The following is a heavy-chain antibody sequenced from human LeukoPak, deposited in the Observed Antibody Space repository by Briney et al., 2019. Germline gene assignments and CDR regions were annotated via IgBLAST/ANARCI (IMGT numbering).Heavy chain of an antibody. CDR2: IYTSGNT. D-gene: IGHD6-19*01. CDR1: GGSISSYY. J-gene: IGHJ5*02. Sequence: SETLSLTCTVSGGSISSYYWSWIRQPAGKGLEWIGRIYTSGNTNYNPSLKSRVTMSVDTSKNQFSLKLSSVTAADTAVYFCARDSLIEHSSGWEMFDPWGQGTLVTVSS. CDR3: ARDSLIEHSSGWEMFDP. V-gene: IGHV4-4*07.